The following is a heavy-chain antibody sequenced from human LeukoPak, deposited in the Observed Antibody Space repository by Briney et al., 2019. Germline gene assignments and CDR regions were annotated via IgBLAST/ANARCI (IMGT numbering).Heavy chain of an antibody. CDR2: ISSTSSTI. J-gene: IGHJ5*01. CDR3: TRDPRHFDS. Sequence: GGSLRLSCAASGFTFSSDSINWVRQAPGKGLEWVSYISSTSSTIHYADSVKGRFTISRDNARNSLYLQMNSLRAEDTAVYYCTRDPRHFDSCGQGTLVTVSS. D-gene: IGHD6-6*01. V-gene: IGHV3-48*01. CDR1: GFTFSSDS.